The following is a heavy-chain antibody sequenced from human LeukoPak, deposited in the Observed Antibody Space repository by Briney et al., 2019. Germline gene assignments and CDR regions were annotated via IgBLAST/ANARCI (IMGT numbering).Heavy chain of an antibody. CDR3: ARDFHYDSSTCQDS. V-gene: IGHV3-21*01. CDR1: GFTFSSYS. J-gene: IGHJ4*02. CDR2: ISSSSSYV. Sequence: GGSLRLSCAASGFTFSSYSMNWVRQAPGKGLEWVSSISSSSSYVYYADPVRGRFTISRDNAKNSLYLQMNSLRADDTAVYYCARDFHYDSSTCQDSWGRGTLVTVSS. D-gene: IGHD3-22*01.